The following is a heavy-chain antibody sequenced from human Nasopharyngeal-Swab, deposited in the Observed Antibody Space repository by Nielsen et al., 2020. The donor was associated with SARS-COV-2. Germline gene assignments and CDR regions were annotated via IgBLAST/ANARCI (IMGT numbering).Heavy chain of an antibody. D-gene: IGHD1-1*01. J-gene: IGHJ6*02. CDR3: ARDQYNWNDEGSYYYYGMDV. CDR2: ISSSSSYI. V-gene: IGHV3-21*04. Sequence: GESLKISCAASGFTFSSYSMNWVRQAPGKGLEWVSSISSSSSYIYYADSVKGRFTISRDNAKNSLYLQMNSLRAEDTALYHCARDQYNWNDEGSYYYYGMDVWGQGTTVTVSS. CDR1: GFTFSSYS.